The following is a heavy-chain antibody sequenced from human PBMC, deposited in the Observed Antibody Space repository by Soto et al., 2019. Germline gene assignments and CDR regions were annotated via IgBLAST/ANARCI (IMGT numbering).Heavy chain of an antibody. CDR1: GGSISSSSYY. V-gene: IGHV4-39*01. Sequence: SETLSLTCTVSGGSISSSSYYWGWIRQPPGKGLEWIGSIYYSGSTYYNPSLKSRVTISVDTSKNQFSLKLSSVTAADTAVYYCARGRLLWFGELTNWGQGTLVTVSS. CDR2: IYYSGST. D-gene: IGHD3-10*01. CDR3: ARGRLLWFGELTN. J-gene: IGHJ4*02.